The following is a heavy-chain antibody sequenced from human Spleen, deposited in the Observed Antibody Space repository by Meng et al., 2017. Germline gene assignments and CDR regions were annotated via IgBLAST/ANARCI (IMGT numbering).Heavy chain of an antibody. Sequence: ASVKVSCKVSRFSFSTYYIHWVRQAPGQGLEWMGVIALTGGSTSYAENFQDRVTITRDTSTSTVYMELSSLRSEDTAVFYCARGGWGNYRHDAFDLWGQGTRVTVSS. CDR1: RFSFSTYY. CDR2: IALTGGST. J-gene: IGHJ3*01. D-gene: IGHD3-16*02. V-gene: IGHV1-46*01. CDR3: ARGGWGNYRHDAFDL.